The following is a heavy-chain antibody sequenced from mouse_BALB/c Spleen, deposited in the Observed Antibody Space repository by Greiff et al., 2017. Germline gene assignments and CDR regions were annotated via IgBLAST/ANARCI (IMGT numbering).Heavy chain of an antibody. J-gene: IGHJ3*01. CDR2: ISSGGST. V-gene: IGHV5-6-5*01. CDR1: GFTFSSYA. CDR3: ARGPLTTVAEGFAY. Sequence: EVMLVESGGGLVKPGGSLKLSCAASGFTFSSYAMSWVRQTPEKRLEWVASISSGGSTYYPDSVKGRFTISRDNARNILYLQMSSLRSEDTAMYYCARGPLTTVAEGFAYWGQGTLVTVAA. D-gene: IGHD1-1*01.